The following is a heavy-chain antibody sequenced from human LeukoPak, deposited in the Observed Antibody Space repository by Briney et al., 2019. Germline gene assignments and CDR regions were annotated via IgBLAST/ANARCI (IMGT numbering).Heavy chain of an antibody. CDR3: ARAPITYYYDSSGYYYLFDP. J-gene: IGHJ5*02. V-gene: IGHV1-2*02. D-gene: IGHD3-22*01. CDR1: GYTFTGYY. Sequence: ASVKVSCKASGYTFTGYYMHWVRQAPGRGLEWMGWINPNSGGTNYAQKFQGRVTMTRDTSISTAYMELSRLRSDDTAVYYCARAPITYYYDSSGYYYLFDPWGQGTLVTVSS. CDR2: INPNSGGT.